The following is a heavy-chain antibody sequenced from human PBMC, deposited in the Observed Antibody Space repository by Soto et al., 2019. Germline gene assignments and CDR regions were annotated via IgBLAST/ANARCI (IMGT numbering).Heavy chain of an antibody. Sequence: GGSLRLSCAASGFTFSSYAMSWVRQAPGKGLEWVSAISGSGGSTYYADSVKGRFTISRDNSKNTLYLQMNSLRAEDTAVYYCAGDTPTPEYYYYYMDVWGKGTTVTVSS. D-gene: IGHD2-15*01. CDR2: ISGSGGST. CDR3: AGDTPTPEYYYYYMDV. CDR1: GFTFSSYA. J-gene: IGHJ6*03. V-gene: IGHV3-23*01.